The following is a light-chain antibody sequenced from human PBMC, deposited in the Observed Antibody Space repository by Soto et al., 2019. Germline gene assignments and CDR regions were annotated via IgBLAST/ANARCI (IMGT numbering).Light chain of an antibody. CDR2: AAS. CDR3: QQIKSYPIT. V-gene: IGKV1-9*01. Sequence: DIQLTQSTSSMSASVGDRVTITCRASQGISSFLAWYQQKPGKAPKLLIYAASTLQTGVPERFSSSGSGTNFTLTISSLQPADFSTYYCQQIKSYPITFGQATRLEIK. J-gene: IGKJ5*01. CDR1: QGISSF.